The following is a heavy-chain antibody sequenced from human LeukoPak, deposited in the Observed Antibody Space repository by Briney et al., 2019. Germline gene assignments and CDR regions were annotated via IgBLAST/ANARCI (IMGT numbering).Heavy chain of an antibody. Sequence: GGSLRLSCEGSAFIFSGHWMNWVRQTPGKGLEWVASIEEDGSERQYVDSVKGRFSISRDNTKGSLFLQLNSLRAEDTAVYYCAREPPYCSSTSCYSGYYGMDVWGQGTTVTVSS. CDR3: AREPPYCSSTSCYSGYYGMDV. D-gene: IGHD2-2*01. V-gene: IGHV3-7*03. CDR1: AFIFSGHW. CDR2: IEEDGSER. J-gene: IGHJ6*02.